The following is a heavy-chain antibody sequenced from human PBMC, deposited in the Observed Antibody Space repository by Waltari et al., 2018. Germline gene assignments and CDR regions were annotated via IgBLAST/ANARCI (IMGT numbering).Heavy chain of an antibody. D-gene: IGHD7-27*01. CDR2: ISYDGSNK. V-gene: IGHV3-30*18. J-gene: IGHJ4*02. CDR3: AKDELTGDQGY. Sequence: QVQLVESGGGAVQPGRPLRLSCAAPGFTFSSYGMHWVRQAPGKGLEWVAVISYDGSNKYYADSVKGRFTISRDNSKNTLYLQMNSLRAEDTAVYYCAKDELTGDQGYWGQGTLVTVSS. CDR1: GFTFSSYG.